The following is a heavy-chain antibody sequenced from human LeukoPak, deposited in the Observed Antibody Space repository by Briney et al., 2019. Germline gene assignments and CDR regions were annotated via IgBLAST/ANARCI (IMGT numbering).Heavy chain of an antibody. J-gene: IGHJ4*02. CDR3: AKGDWIQLWQLDY. V-gene: IGHV3-30*02. Sequence: HSGGSLRLSCAASGFTFSSYGMHWVRQAPGKGLEWVAFIRYDGSNKYYADSVKGRFTIFRDNSKNTLYLQMNSLRAEDTAVYYCAKGDWIQLWQLDYWGQGTLVTVSS. CDR2: IRYDGSNK. D-gene: IGHD5-18*01. CDR1: GFTFSSYG.